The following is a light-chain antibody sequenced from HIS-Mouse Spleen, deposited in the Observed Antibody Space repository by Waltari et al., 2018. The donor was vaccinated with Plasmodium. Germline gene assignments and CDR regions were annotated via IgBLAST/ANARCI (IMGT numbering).Light chain of an antibody. Sequence: DIQLTQSPSFLSASVGDRVTITCRASQGISSYLAWYQHKPGKAPKLLIDAAATLQSGVPSRFSGSGSGTEFTLTISSLQPEDFATYYCQQLNSYPYSFGQGTKLEIK. CDR2: AAA. J-gene: IGKJ2*03. V-gene: IGKV1-9*01. CDR3: QQLNSYPYS. CDR1: QGISSY.